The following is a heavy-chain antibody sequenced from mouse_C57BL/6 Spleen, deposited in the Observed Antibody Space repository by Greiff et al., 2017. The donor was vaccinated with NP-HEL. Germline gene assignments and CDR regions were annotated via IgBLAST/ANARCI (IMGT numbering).Heavy chain of an antibody. CDR1: GYTFTSYG. CDR3: AREEDDGYFYAMDY. V-gene: IGHV1-81*01. J-gene: IGHJ4*01. D-gene: IGHD2-3*01. CDR2: IYPRSGNT. Sequence: VKLVESGAELARPGASVKLSCKASGYTFTSYGISWVKQRTGQGLEWIGEIYPRSGNTYYNEKFKGKATLTADKSSSTAYMELRSLTSEDSAVYFCAREEDDGYFYAMDYWGQGTSVTVSS.